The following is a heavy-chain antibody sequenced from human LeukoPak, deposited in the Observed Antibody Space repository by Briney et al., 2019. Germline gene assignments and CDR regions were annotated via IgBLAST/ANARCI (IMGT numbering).Heavy chain of an antibody. CDR1: GGSISSGGYY. Sequence: PSETLSLTCTVSGGSISSGGYYWSWIRQPPGKGLEWIGYIYHSGSTYYNPSLKSRVTISVDRSKNQFSLKLSSVTAADTAVYYCAREEEGVRGVITPWGQGTLVTVSS. CDR2: IYHSGST. CDR3: AREEEGVRGVITP. D-gene: IGHD3-10*01. J-gene: IGHJ4*02. V-gene: IGHV4-30-2*01.